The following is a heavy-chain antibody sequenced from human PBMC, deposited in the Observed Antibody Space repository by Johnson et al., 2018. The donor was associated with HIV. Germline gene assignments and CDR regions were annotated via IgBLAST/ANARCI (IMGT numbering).Heavy chain of an antibody. J-gene: IGHJ3*02. CDR2: ISGSGGST. Sequence: EQLVESGGGLVQPGGSLRLSCAASGFTFSSYAMSWVRQAPGKGLEWVSAISGSGGSTYYADSVKGRVTISRDNSKNTLFLQMNSLRAEDTAVYNCARTYYGDWNDAYDAFDIWGQGTMVTVSS. CDR3: ARTYYGDWNDAYDAFDI. V-gene: IGHV3-23*04. CDR1: GFTFSSYA. D-gene: IGHD1-1*01.